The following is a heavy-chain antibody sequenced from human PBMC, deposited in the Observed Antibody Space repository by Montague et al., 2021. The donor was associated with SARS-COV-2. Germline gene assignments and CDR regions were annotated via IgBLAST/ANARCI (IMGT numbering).Heavy chain of an antibody. V-gene: IGHV4-4*02. D-gene: IGHD6-19*01. Sequence: SETLSLTSAVSGGSISSSNWCSWVRPPPGKGLEWIGEIYHSGSTNNNPSRKSRVTISVDKSKNQFSLKLSSVTAADTAVYYCASRGAVAGKVYFQHWGQGTLVTVSS. CDR1: GGSISSSNW. J-gene: IGHJ1*01. CDR2: IYHSGST. CDR3: ASRGAVAGKVYFQH.